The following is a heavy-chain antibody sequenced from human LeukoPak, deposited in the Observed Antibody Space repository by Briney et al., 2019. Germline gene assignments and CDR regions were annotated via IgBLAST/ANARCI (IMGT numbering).Heavy chain of an antibody. Sequence: PSETLSLTCTVSGGSISSYYWSLIRQPPGKGLEWIGYIYYSGSTNYNPSLKSRVTISVDTSKNQFSLKLSSVTAADTAVYYCARIDSSGEIDYWGQGTLVTVSS. CDR1: GGSISSYY. J-gene: IGHJ4*02. CDR2: IYYSGST. CDR3: ARIDSSGEIDY. D-gene: IGHD6-25*01. V-gene: IGHV4-59*08.